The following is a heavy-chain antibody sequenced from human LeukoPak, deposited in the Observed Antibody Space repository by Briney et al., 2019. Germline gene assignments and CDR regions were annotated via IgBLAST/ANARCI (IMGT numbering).Heavy chain of an antibody. CDR1: GGSISSYY. CDR2: IYYSGST. J-gene: IGHJ6*02. D-gene: IGHD3-10*02. Sequence: PSETLSLTCTVSGGSISSYYWSWIRQPPGKGLEWIGYIYYSGSTNYNPSLKSRVTISVDTSKNQFSLKLSSVTAADTAVYYCAREGKLFGELSPPDVWGQGTTVTVSS. V-gene: IGHV4-59*01. CDR3: AREGKLFGELSPPDV.